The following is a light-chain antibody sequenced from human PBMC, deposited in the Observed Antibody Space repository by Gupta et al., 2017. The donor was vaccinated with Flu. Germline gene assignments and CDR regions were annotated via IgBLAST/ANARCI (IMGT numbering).Light chain of an antibody. J-gene: IGLJ3*02. CDR1: SSNIGAGYD. Sequence: SVLTQPPSVSGAPGHRVTISCTGSSSNIGAGYDVHWYQQFPGKDPQLLIVYNSNRPSGVPARFSCATTCTSASPVQNTLQAEDEAAEYCQYSGSSIREHFVFGGGTKLTV. V-gene: IGLV1-40*01. CDR2: YNS. CDR3: QYSGSSIREHFV.